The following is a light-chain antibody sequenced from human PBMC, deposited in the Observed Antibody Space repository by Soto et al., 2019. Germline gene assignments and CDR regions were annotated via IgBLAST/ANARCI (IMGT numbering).Light chain of an antibody. CDR1: QTIGSEF. J-gene: IGKJ2*01. CDR2: GAS. V-gene: IGKV3-20*01. CDR3: HQYSSAPYT. Sequence: EIVLTQSPGTLSLSPGETATLSCRASQTIGSEFLFCYQQKPGQAPRLLIYGASSRTTGIPNRFSGSWSGAVFALTSSRLEPEDSAFYFCHQYSSAPYTFGQGTNLEIK.